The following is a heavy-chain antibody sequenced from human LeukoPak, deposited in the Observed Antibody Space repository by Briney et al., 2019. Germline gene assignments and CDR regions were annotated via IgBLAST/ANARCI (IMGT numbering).Heavy chain of an antibody. D-gene: IGHD5-12*01. CDR3: ARDTITGDFDY. J-gene: IGHJ4*02. CDR1: GFTFSAYS. V-gene: IGHV3-21*01. Sequence: GGSLRLSCAASGFTFSAYSVTWVRQAPGKGLEWVSSISSSSSYIFYADSVKGRFTISRDHAKNSLYLQMNGLRAEDTAVYYCARDTITGDFDYWGQGTLVTVSS. CDR2: ISSSSSYI.